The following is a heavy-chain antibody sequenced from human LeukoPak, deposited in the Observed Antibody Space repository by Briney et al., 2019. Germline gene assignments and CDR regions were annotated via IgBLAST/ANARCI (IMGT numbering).Heavy chain of an antibody. V-gene: IGHV4-30-2*01. D-gene: IGHD4-17*01. J-gene: IGHJ4*02. Sequence: SETLSLTCTVSGGSISSDGYYWSWIRQPPGKGLEWIGYIYHSGSTYYNPSLKSRVTISVDRSKNQFSLKLGSVTAADTAVYYCARGLDSSYGDYPFDSWGQGTLVTVSS. CDR1: GGSISSDGYY. CDR3: ARGLDSSYGDYPFDS. CDR2: IYHSGST.